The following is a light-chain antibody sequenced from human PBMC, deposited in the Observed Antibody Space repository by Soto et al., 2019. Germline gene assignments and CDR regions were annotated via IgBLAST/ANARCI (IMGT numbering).Light chain of an antibody. J-gene: IGLJ1*01. CDR3: SSYTSSSTLEV. CDR2: DVS. Sequence: QSALTQPASVSGSPGQSITTSCTGTSSDVGGYNYVSWYQQHPGKAPKLMIYDVSNRPSGVSNRFSGSKSGNTASLTISGLQAEDEADYYCSSYTSSSTLEVFGTGTNVTVL. CDR1: SSDVGGYNY. V-gene: IGLV2-14*01.